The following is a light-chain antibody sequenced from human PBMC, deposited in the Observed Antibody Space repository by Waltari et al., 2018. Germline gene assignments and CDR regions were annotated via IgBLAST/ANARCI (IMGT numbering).Light chain of an antibody. CDR2: KAS. V-gene: IGKV1-5*03. J-gene: IGKJ1*01. Sequence: DIQMTQSPSTLSASVGDRVTITCRASPSITNWVAWYQQKPGKDHKLLIYKASNLESGVPSRFSCSGSGTEFTLTISSLQPDDFATDYCQQYDNYWTFGQGTKVEIK. CDR3: QQYDNYWT. CDR1: PSITNW.